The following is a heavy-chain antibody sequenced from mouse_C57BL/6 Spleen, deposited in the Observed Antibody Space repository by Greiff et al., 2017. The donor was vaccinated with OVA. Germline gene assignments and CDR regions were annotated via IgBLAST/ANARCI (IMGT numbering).Heavy chain of an antibody. CDR2: INPNNGGT. CDR1: GYTFTDYN. CDR3: ASPYDYDFYWYFDV. J-gene: IGHJ1*03. Sequence: EVQLQQSGPELVKPGASVKMSCKASGYTFTDYNMHWVKQSHGKSLEWIGYINPNNGGTSYNQKFKGKATLTVNKSSSTAYMELRSLTSEDSAVYYCASPYDYDFYWYFDVWGTGTTVTVSS. D-gene: IGHD2-4*01. V-gene: IGHV1-22*01.